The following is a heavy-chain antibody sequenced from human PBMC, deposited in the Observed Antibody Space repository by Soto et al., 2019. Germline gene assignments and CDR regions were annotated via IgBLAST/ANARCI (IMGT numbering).Heavy chain of an antibody. D-gene: IGHD3-10*01. CDR1: GFTFSNTC. J-gene: IGHJ4*02. V-gene: IGHV3-15*04. Sequence: EVQLVESGGGLVEPGGSLRLSCTASGFTFSNTCMNWVRQAPGKGLEWIGRIESKTDGGTTDYAAPVKGRFTISRDDSKNTLYWQMNSLKTEDTAVYYWATDYYASGQLFGYFDFWDQGTLAIVSS. CDR2: IESKTDGGTT. CDR3: ATDYYASGQLFGYFDF.